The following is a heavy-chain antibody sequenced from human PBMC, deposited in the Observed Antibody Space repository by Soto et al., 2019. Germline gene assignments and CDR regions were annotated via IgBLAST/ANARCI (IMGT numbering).Heavy chain of an antibody. CDR1: GGSFSGHY. Sequence: SDTLSLTCAVYGGSFSGHYWSCIRQPPGKGLEWIVESNHSGSTNSNPSLKSRVTISVDTSKNQFSLKLTSVTAADTALYYCARGISLIVEVQRDAPDKYYLDSWGQGTLVTVSS. CDR3: ARGISLIVEVQRDAPDKYYLDS. CDR2: SNHSGST. D-gene: IGHD2-2*01. J-gene: IGHJ4*02. V-gene: IGHV4-34*01.